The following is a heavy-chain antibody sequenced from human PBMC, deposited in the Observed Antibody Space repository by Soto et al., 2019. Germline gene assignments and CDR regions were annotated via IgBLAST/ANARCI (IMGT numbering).Heavy chain of an antibody. Sequence: QVQLVQSGAEVKKPGASVKVSCKASGYNFMRYGFTWVRQAPGQGLGGMGWINVDNGETKYPQKIQGRVTMTTDTSTSTVYMELRSLTSDDTAVYYCARWISGGYSDWFDPWGHGTLVTVSS. CDR3: ARWISGGYSDWFDP. CDR2: INVDNGET. D-gene: IGHD1-26*01. V-gene: IGHV1-18*04. J-gene: IGHJ5*02. CDR1: GYNFMRYG.